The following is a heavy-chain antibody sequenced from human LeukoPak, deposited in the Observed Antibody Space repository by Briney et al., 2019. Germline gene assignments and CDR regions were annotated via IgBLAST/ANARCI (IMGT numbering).Heavy chain of an antibody. Sequence: GGSLRLSCAASGFTFSRDWMTWVCQAPGKGLEWVANIKQDGSEKYYVDSVKGRFTISRDNARNSLYLQMNSLRAEDTAVYYCARGQLPGNYWGQGTLVTVSS. J-gene: IGHJ4*02. D-gene: IGHD2-2*01. CDR2: IKQDGSEK. CDR1: GFTFSRDW. V-gene: IGHV3-7*05. CDR3: ARGQLPGNY.